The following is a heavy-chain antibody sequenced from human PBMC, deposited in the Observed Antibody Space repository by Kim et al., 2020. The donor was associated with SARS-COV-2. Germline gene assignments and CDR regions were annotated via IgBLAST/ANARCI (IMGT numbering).Heavy chain of an antibody. CDR2: IDCGDGYT. CDR1: GYTFTRDS. CDR3: LGGYYFDY. V-gene: IGHV1-3*01. J-gene: IGHJ4*02. D-gene: IGHD2-15*01. Sequence: ASVKVSCKTSGYTFTRDSIHWVRQAPGQGLEWMGAIDCGDGYTKYSEKFQGRVTFTRDTSASTAYMELSGLRSEESAVFYCLGGYYFDYWGQGTPVTVSS.